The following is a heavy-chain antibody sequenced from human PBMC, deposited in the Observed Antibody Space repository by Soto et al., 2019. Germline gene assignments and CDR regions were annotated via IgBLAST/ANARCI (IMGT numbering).Heavy chain of an antibody. CDR2: FIGSGGST. J-gene: IGHJ5*02. CDR1: GFTFSSYA. Sequence: GGSLRLSCAASGFTFSSYAMSWFRQAPGKGLEWFSAFIGSGGSTYYADSVKGRFTTSGDNSKNTLYRQMNSLRAEDTAVYYCAKDPYCGGDCYDWFDPWGQGTLVTVSS. CDR3: AKDPYCGGDCYDWFDP. D-gene: IGHD2-21*02. V-gene: IGHV3-23*01.